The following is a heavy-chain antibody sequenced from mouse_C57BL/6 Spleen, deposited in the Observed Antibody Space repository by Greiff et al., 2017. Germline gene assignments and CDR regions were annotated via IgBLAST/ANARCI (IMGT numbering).Heavy chain of an antibody. CDR3: ARGFTTVVATPYYFDY. Sequence: VQLVESGAELVRPGTSVKMSCKASGYTFTNYWIGWAKQRPGHGLEWIGDIYPGGGYTNYNEKFKGKATLTADKSSSTAYMQFSSLTSEDSAIYYCARGFTTVVATPYYFDYWGQGTTLTVSS. CDR1: GYTFTNYW. V-gene: IGHV1-63*01. CDR2: IYPGGGYT. D-gene: IGHD1-1*01. J-gene: IGHJ2*01.